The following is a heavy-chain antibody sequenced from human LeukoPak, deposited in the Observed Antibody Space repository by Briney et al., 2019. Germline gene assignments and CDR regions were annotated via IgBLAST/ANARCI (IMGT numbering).Heavy chain of an antibody. CDR3: ANGGTPDYYYYYMDV. D-gene: IGHD1-7*01. CDR2: ISGSGGST. J-gene: IGHJ6*03. V-gene: IGHV3-23*01. CDR1: GFTFDDYA. Sequence: GGSLRLSCAASGFTFDDYAMSWVRQAPGKGLEWVSAISGSGGSTYYADSVKGRFTISRDNSKNTLYLQMNSLRAEDTAVYYCANGGTPDYYYYYMDVWGKGTTVTVSS.